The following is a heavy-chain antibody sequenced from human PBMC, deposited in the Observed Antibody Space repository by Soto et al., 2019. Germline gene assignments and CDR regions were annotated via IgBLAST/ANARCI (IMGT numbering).Heavy chain of an antibody. J-gene: IGHJ5*02. CDR1: GYTLTELS. Sequence: GASVKVSCKVSGYTLTELSMHWVRQAPGKGLEWMGGFDPEDGETIYAQKFQGRVTMAEDTSTDTAYMELSSLRSEDTAVYYCATFLLYDSISLRSWGQGXLVTVSS. D-gene: IGHD3-16*01. CDR2: FDPEDGET. CDR3: ATFLLYDSISLRS. V-gene: IGHV1-24*01.